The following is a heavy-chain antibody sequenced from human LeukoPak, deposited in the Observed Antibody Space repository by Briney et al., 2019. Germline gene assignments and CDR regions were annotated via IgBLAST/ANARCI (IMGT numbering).Heavy chain of an antibody. D-gene: IGHD4-17*01. CDR2: IWYDGSNK. CDR1: GFTFSSYG. CDR3: ARSRDYYGDQRLYFQH. Sequence: PGGSLRLSCAASGFTFSSYGMHWVRQAPGRGLEWVAVIWYDGSNKYYADSVKGRFTISRDNSKNTLYLQMNSLRAEDTAVYYCARSRDYYGDQRLYFQHWGQGTLVTVSS. V-gene: IGHV3-33*08. J-gene: IGHJ1*01.